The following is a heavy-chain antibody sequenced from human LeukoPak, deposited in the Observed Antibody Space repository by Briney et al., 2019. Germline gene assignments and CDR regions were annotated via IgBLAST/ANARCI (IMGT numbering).Heavy chain of an antibody. J-gene: IGHJ6*04. D-gene: IGHD3-10*02. CDR1: GFRFSAYS. CDR3: AELGITMIGGV. V-gene: IGHV3-48*04. Sequence: GGSLRLSCVASGFRFSAYSMTWVRQAPGKGLEWVSYISSSGSTIYYADSVKGRFTISRDNAKNSLYLQMNSLRAEDTAVYYCAELGITMIGGVWGKGTTVTISS. CDR2: ISSSGSTI.